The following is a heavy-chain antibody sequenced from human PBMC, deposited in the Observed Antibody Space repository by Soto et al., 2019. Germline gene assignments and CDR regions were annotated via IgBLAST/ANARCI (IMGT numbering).Heavy chain of an antibody. CDR3: AKDRKEAVLRFLEWSEYYYYGMDV. J-gene: IGHJ6*02. V-gene: IGHV3-30*18. Sequence: GGSLRLSCAASGFTFSSYGMHWVRQAPGKGLEWVAVISYDGSNKYYADSVKGRFTISRDNSKNTLYLQMNSLRAEDTAVYYCAKDRKEAVLRFLEWSEYYYYGMDVWGQGTTVTVSS. CDR1: GFTFSSYG. CDR2: ISYDGSNK. D-gene: IGHD3-3*01.